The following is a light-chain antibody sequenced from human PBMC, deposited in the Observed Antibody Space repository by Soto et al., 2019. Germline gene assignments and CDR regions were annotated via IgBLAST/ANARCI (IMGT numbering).Light chain of an antibody. CDR3: SSYSTTSTV. V-gene: IGLV1-44*01. J-gene: IGLJ1*01. CDR1: SSNIGSNT. Sequence: QSVLTQPPSASGTPGQRVTISCSGSSSNIGSNTVNWYQQLPGTAPKLLIYSNNQRPSGVPDRFSGSKSGTSASLAISGLQSEDEADYYCSSYSTTSTVFGPGTKVTVL. CDR2: SNN.